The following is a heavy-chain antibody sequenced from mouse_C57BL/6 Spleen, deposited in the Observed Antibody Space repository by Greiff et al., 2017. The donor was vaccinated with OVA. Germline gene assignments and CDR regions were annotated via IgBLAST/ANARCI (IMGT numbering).Heavy chain of an antibody. J-gene: IGHJ4*01. CDR1: GYAFSSSW. D-gene: IGHD1-1*01. Sequence: SGPELVKPGASVKISCKASGYAFSSSWMNWVKQRPGKGLEWIGRIYPGDGDTNYNGKFKGKATLTADKSSSTSYMQLSSLTSEDSAVYFCARDHYGSSYDYYAMDYWGQGTSVTVSS. CDR2: IYPGDGDT. V-gene: IGHV1-82*01. CDR3: ARDHYGSSYDYYAMDY.